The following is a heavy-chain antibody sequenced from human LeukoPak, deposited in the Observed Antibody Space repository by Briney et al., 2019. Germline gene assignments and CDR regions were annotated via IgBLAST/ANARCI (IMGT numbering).Heavy chain of an antibody. CDR1: GFTFTDHA. Sequence: PGGSLRLSCAASGFTFTDHAMSWVRQAPGKGLEWVSSISSSSSYIYYADSVKGRFTISRDNAKNSLYLQMNSLRAEDTAVYYCARDGYGDYKYYFDYWGQGTLVTVSS. CDR2: ISSSSSYI. J-gene: IGHJ4*02. V-gene: IGHV3-21*01. CDR3: ARDGYGDYKYYFDY. D-gene: IGHD4-17*01.